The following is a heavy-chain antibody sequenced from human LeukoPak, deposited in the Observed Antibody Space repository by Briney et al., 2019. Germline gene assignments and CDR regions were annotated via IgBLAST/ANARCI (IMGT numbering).Heavy chain of an antibody. J-gene: IGHJ6*03. V-gene: IGHV3-7*01. CDR1: GYTFSNYW. CDR2: INKDGSEK. D-gene: IGHD3-22*01. CDR3: AREPDYYSMYYYYMDV. Sequence: GGSLRLSCVASGYTFSNYWMSWVRQAPGKGLEWVAKINKDGSEKYYMDSVKGRFTISRDNAENSLYLQMNSLRAEDTAVFYCAREPDYYSMYYYYMDVWGKGTTVTVSS.